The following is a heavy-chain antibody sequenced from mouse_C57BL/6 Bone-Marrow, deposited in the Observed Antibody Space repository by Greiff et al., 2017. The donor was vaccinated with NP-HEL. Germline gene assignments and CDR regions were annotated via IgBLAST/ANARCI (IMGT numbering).Heavy chain of an antibody. CDR1: GYTFTDYY. J-gene: IGHJ3*01. Sequence: EVQLQQSGPVLVKPGASVKMSCKASGYTFTDYYMNWVKQSHGKSLEWIGVINPYNGGTSYNQKFKGKATLTVDKSSSTAYMELNSLTSEDSAVYYCARKGDYGNYTFAYWGQGTLVTVSA. D-gene: IGHD2-1*01. V-gene: IGHV1-19*01. CDR2: INPYNGGT. CDR3: ARKGDYGNYTFAY.